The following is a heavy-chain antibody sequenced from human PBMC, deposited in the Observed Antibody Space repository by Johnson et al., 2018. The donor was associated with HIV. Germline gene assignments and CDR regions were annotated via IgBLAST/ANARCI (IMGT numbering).Heavy chain of an antibody. V-gene: IGHV3-20*04. J-gene: IGHJ3*01. CDR2: INWNGGTP. Sequence: EVQLVESGGRVVRPGGSLRLSCAASGFTFDDFAMHWVRQVPGKGLEWVSGINWNGGTPGSADSVKGRFTISRDNAKNSLYLQMNSLRVEDTALYYCARATYYYDTSGYLTRPRAFDVWGQGTMVTVSS. D-gene: IGHD3-22*01. CDR3: ARATYYYDTSGYLTRPRAFDV. CDR1: GFTFDDFA.